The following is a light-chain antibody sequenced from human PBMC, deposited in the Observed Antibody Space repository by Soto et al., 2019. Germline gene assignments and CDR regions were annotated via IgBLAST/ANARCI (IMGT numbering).Light chain of an antibody. CDR3: CSYTRSSTYL. Sequence: QSALTQPGSVSGSPGQSTPISCPGTSSDVGGYNYISWYQQHPGKAPKLMIYDVSNRPSGVSSRFSGSKSGNTASLTISGLHAEDEGDYYCCSYTRSSTYLFGTGTKVTVL. CDR2: DVS. V-gene: IGLV2-14*01. J-gene: IGLJ1*01. CDR1: SSDVGGYNY.